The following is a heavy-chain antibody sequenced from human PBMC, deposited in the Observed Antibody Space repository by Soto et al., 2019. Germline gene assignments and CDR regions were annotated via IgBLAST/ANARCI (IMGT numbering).Heavy chain of an antibody. Sequence: GGSLRLSCAASGFTFSSYSMNWVRQAPGKGLECVSSISSSSSYIYYADSVKGRFTISRDNAKNSLYLQMNSLRAEDTAVYYCARDFTVADAFDIWGQGTMVTVSS. J-gene: IGHJ3*02. CDR2: ISSSSSYI. D-gene: IGHD4-17*01. CDR3: ARDFTVADAFDI. CDR1: GFTFSSYS. V-gene: IGHV3-21*01.